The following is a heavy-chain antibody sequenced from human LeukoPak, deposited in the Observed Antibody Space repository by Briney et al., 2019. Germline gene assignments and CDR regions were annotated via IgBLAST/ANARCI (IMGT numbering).Heavy chain of an antibody. CDR1: GFTFSSHL. D-gene: IGHD4-23*01. CDR3: ARDLLDYGGNSHYYGMDV. Sequence: PGGSLRLSCAASGFTFSSHLMHWVRQAQGTGLVWVSSVKSDGTATNYADSVKGRFTISRDNAKNSLYLQMNSLRAEDTAVYYCARDLLDYGGNSHYYGMDVWGQGTTVTVSS. J-gene: IGHJ6*02. V-gene: IGHV3-74*01. CDR2: VKSDGTAT.